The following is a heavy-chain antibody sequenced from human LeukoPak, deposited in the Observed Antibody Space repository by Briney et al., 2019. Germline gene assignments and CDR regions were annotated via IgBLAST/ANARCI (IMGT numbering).Heavy chain of an antibody. D-gene: IGHD6-13*01. CDR2: INHSGST. CDR1: GGSFSGYY. V-gene: IGHV4-34*01. Sequence: SETLSLTCAVYGGSFSGYYWSWIRRPPGKGLEWIGEINHSGSTNYNPSLKSRVTISVDTSKNQFSLKLSSVTAADTAVYYCARGRQQLVRAGTAYYYYMDVWGKGTTVTVSS. J-gene: IGHJ6*03. CDR3: ARGRQQLVRAGTAYYYYMDV.